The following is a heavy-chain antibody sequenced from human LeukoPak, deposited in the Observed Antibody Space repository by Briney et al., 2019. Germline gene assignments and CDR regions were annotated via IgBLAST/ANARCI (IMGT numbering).Heavy chain of an antibody. Sequence: ASVKVSCKASGGTFSSYTISWVRQAPGQGLEWMGRIIPILGIANYAQKFQGRVTITADKSTSTAYTELSSLRSEDTAVYYCAREDIVVVPAGEFNWFDPWGQGTLVTVSS. CDR2: IIPILGIA. J-gene: IGHJ5*02. CDR3: AREDIVVVPAGEFNWFDP. D-gene: IGHD2-2*01. CDR1: GGTFSSYT. V-gene: IGHV1-69*04.